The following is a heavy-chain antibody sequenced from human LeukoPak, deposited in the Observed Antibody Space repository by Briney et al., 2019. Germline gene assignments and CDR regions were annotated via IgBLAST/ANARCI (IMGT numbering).Heavy chain of an antibody. CDR2: GIPSFGAA. V-gene: IGHV1-69*05. Sequence: SVTLSCTVSGGTFSSYAISWVRQAPGQGLEWMGGGIPSFGAANYAQKFQSSGTITTDESTSTAYMELSSLRSEDTAVYYCAGDPRGFGGLSYYWGQGTLVTVSS. D-gene: IGHD3-10*01. CDR3: AGDPRGFGGLSYY. CDR1: GGTFSSYA. J-gene: IGHJ4*02.